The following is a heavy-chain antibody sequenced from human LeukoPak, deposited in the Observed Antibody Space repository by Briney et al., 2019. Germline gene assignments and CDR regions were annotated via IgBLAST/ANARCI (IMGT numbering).Heavy chain of an antibody. Sequence: PSETLSLTCAVYGGSFSGYYWSWIRQPPGKGLEWIGEINHSGSTYYNPSLKSRVTISVDTSKNQFSLKLSSVTAADTAVYYCARPSIAVAGSFDYWGQGTLVTVSS. V-gene: IGHV4-34*01. D-gene: IGHD6-19*01. CDR2: INHSGST. J-gene: IGHJ4*02. CDR1: GGSFSGYY. CDR3: ARPSIAVAGSFDY.